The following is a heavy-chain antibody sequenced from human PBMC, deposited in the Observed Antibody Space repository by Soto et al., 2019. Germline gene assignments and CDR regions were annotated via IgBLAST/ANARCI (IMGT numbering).Heavy chain of an antibody. D-gene: IGHD5-12*01. CDR3: ESQNRDGYNYGAFDI. CDR1: GGSISSYY. V-gene: IGHV4-59*01. Sequence: SETLSLTCTVSGGSISSYYWSWIRQPPGKGLEWIGYIYYSGSTNYNPSLKSRVTISVDTSKNQFSLKLSSVTAADTAVYYCESQNRDGYNYGAFDIWGQGTMVTVSS. CDR2: IYYSGST. J-gene: IGHJ3*02.